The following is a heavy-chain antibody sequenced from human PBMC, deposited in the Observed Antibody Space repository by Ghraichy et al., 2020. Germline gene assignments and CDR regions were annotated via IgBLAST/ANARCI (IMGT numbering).Heavy chain of an antibody. J-gene: IGHJ4*02. CDR3: AGSGEGYSYGSYFDY. D-gene: IGHD5-18*01. CDR2: IYYSGST. CDR1: GGSISSSSYY. Sequence: SETLSLTCTVSGGSISSSSYYWGWIRQPPGKGLEWIGSIYYSGSTYYNPSLKSRVTISVDTSKNQFSLKLSSVTAADTAVYYCAGSGEGYSYGSYFDYWGQGTLVTVSS. V-gene: IGHV4-39*01.